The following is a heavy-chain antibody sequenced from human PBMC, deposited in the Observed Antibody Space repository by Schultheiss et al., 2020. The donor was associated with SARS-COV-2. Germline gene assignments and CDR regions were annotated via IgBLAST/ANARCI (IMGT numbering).Heavy chain of an antibody. Sequence: SETLSLTCAVYGGSFSGYYWSWIRQPPGKGLEWIGRIYTSGSTNYNPSLKSRVTISVDTSKNQFSLKLSSVTAADTAVYYCARGRSSYGMDVWGQGTTVTVSS. D-gene: IGHD3-3*01. CDR1: GGSFSGYY. CDR3: ARGRSSYGMDV. V-gene: IGHV4-59*10. CDR2: IYTSGST. J-gene: IGHJ6*02.